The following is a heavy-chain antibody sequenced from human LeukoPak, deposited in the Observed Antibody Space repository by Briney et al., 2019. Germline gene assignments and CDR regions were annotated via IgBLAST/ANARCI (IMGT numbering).Heavy chain of an antibody. CDR1: GGSISSSSYY. V-gene: IGHV4-39*07. D-gene: IGHD4-17*01. J-gene: IGHJ4*02. CDR3: ARVYGDNEGY. Sequence: SETMSLTYTVSGGSISSSSYYWGWIRQPPGKGLEWIGSIYYSGSTYYNPSLKSRVTISVDTSKNQFSLKLSSVTAADTAVYYCARVYGDNEGYWGQGTLVTVSS. CDR2: IYYSGST.